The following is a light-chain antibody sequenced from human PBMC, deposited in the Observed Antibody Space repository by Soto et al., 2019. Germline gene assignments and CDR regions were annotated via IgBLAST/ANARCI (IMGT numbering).Light chain of an antibody. Sequence: EIVFTQSPGTLSLSPGERATLSCRASQSVSSSYLAWCQQKPGQAPRLIIYGASSRETGIPDRFSGSGAGTDCTLTISRLEPEDVEVDYCQQYGSSPITFGQGTRLEIK. CDR3: QQYGSSPIT. V-gene: IGKV3-20*01. J-gene: IGKJ5*01. CDR1: QSVSSSY. CDR2: GAS.